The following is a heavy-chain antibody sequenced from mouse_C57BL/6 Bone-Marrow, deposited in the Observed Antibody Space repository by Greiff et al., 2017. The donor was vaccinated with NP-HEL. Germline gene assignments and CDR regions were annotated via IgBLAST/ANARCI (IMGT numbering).Heavy chain of an antibody. CDR3: ARDLYYYGSSYWYFDV. V-gene: IGHV3-8*01. CDR1: GYSITSDY. J-gene: IGHJ1*03. CDR2: ISYSGST. D-gene: IGHD1-1*01. Sequence: EVKVVESGPGLAKPSQTLSLTCSVTGYSITSDYWNWIRKFPGNKLEYMGYISYSGSTYYNPSLKSRISITRDTSKNQYYLQLNSVTTEDTATYYCARDLYYYGSSYWYFDVWGTGATVTVSS.